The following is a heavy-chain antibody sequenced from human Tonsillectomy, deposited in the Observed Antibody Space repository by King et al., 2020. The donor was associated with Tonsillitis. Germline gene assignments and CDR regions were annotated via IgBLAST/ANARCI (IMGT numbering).Heavy chain of an antibody. CDR2: ISYDGDNE. V-gene: IGHV3-30*03. J-gene: IGHJ4*02. CDR1: GFTFSSYG. CDR3: ARSRPGSSWYGGDY. D-gene: IGHD6-13*01. Sequence: VQLVGSGGGVVQPGRSLRLSCAASGFTFSSYGMHWVRQAPGKGLEWMAVISYDGDNEYHADSVKGRFTISRDNSKNTLYLEMTSLRAEDTAVYFCARSRPGSSWYGGDYWGQGTLVTVSS.